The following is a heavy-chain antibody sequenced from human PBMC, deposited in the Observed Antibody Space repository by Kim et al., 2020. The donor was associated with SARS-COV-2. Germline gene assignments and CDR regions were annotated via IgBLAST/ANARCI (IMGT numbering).Heavy chain of an antibody. CDR3: ARGGREYYMDV. CDR2: IRNSGENT. Sequence: GGSLRLSCAPSGFTFSSFGMSWVRQAPGKGLEWVSAIRNSGENTYHADSVKGRFTTSRDNSKNTLYLQMNSLRAEDTATYYCARGGREYYMDVWGKGTTVTVSS. J-gene: IGHJ6*03. V-gene: IGHV3-23*01. CDR1: GFTFSSFG. D-gene: IGHD3-16*01.